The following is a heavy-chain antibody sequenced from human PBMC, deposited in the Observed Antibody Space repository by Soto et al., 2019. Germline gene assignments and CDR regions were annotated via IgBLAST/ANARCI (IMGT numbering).Heavy chain of an antibody. Sequence: EVQLVESGGGLVKPGGSLRLSCAASGFTFSNAWMNWVRQAPGKGLEWVGRIKSKTDGGTKDYAAPVKGRITISRDDSKNTLYLQRNSQKTEDTAVYYCTTDIVDVVVAAPLSDYWGQGTLVTVSS. V-gene: IGHV3-15*07. CDR2: IKSKTDGGTK. D-gene: IGHD2-15*01. CDR1: GFTFSNAW. CDR3: TTDIVDVVVAAPLSDY. J-gene: IGHJ4*02.